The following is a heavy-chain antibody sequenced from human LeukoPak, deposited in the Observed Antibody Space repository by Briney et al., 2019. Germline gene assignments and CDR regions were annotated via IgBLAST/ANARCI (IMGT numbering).Heavy chain of an antibody. CDR3: ARGGQVGPMLSSVKVPHYYYYYMDV. J-gene: IGHJ6*03. CDR2: IIPIFGTA. D-gene: IGHD3/OR15-3a*01. V-gene: IGHV1-69*05. Sequence: SVKVSCNASGGTFSSYAISWVRQAPGQGLEWVGGIIPIFGTANYAQKFQGRVTITTDESTSTAYMELSSLRSEDTAVYYCARGGQVGPMLSSVKVPHYYYYYMDVWGKGTTVTVSS. CDR1: GGTFSSYA.